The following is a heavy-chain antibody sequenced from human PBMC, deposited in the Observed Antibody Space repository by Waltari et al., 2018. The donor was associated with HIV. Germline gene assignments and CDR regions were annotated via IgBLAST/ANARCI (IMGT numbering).Heavy chain of an antibody. Sequence: QMQLVQSGPEVKKPGTSVKVSCKASGFTFTSSAMQWVRQARGPSIEWIGWIVVGSGNTNYAQKFQERVTITRDMSTSTAYMELSSLRSEDTAVYYCAAAYYYDSSGYLLPDAFDIWGQGTMVTVSS. CDR1: GFTFTSSA. CDR3: AAAYYYDSSGYLLPDAFDI. D-gene: IGHD3-22*01. J-gene: IGHJ3*02. CDR2: IVVGSGNT. V-gene: IGHV1-58*02.